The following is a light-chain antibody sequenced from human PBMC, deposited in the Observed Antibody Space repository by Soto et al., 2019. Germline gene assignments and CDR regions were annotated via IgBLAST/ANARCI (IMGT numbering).Light chain of an antibody. Sequence: DIQLPPSQSFLSASVVYRVPITCRASQGISSYLAWYQQKPGKAPKLLIYAASTLQSGAPSRFSGSGSGTEFTPTTSSLQPEDFATYYCQQLNSYTLTFGGGTKV. V-gene: IGKV1-9*01. J-gene: IGKJ4*01. CDR2: AAS. CDR1: QGISSY. CDR3: QQLNSYTLT.